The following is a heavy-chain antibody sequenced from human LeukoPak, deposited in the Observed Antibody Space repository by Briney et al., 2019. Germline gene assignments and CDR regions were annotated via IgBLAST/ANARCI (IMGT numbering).Heavy chain of an antibody. CDR1: GFSFSSYG. J-gene: IGHJ6*03. V-gene: IGHV3-33*01. Sequence: GGSLRLSCAASGFSFSSYGVHWVRQAPGKGLEWVAVIWHDGSNKYYDDSVKGRFTISRDNSENTLSLQMNSLRVDDTGVYYCARGVSSSWEDHHYMDVWGKGTTLVVSS. D-gene: IGHD6-13*01. CDR3: ARGVSSSWEDHHYMDV. CDR2: IWHDGSNK.